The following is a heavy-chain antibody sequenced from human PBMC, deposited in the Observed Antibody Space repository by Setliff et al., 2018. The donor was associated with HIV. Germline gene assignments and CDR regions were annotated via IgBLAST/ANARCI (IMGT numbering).Heavy chain of an antibody. Sequence: SETLSLTCTVSGGSISGYYWSWIRQPPGKGLEWIGYIYYSGSTNYNPSLKSRVTISVDTSKNQFSLKLSSVTAADTAIYYCARGYYSWDSFDYWGQGTLVTVSS. V-gene: IGHV4-59*01. D-gene: IGHD2-15*01. CDR1: GGSISGYY. J-gene: IGHJ4*02. CDR3: ARGYYSWDSFDY. CDR2: IYYSGST.